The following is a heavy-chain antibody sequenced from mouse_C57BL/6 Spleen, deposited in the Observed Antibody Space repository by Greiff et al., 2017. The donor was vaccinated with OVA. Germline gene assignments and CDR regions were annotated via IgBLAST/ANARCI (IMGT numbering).Heavy chain of an antibody. J-gene: IGHJ4*01. CDR3: ARSYGNGYYARDY. CDR2: ILPNSGST. CDR1: GYTFTSYW. D-gene: IGHD2-1*01. Sequence: VQLQQPGAELVKPGASVKLSCKASGYTFTSYWMHWVKQRPGQGLEWIGMILPNSGSTNYNEKFKSKATMPVDKSSSTAYMQLSSLTSEDSAVYYCARSYGNGYYARDYWGQGTSVTVSS. V-gene: IGHV1-64*01.